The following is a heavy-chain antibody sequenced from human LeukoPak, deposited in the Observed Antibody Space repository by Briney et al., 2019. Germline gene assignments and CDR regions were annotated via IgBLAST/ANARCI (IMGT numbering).Heavy chain of an antibody. J-gene: IGHJ4*02. CDR1: GYIFTSYY. Sequence: ASVKVSSKASGYIFTSYYIHWMRQAPGQGLEWMGIINPSGGSTDYAQKFQGRVTMTRDTSTSTVYMELSSLRSEDTAVYYCARRGSSGWYFDYWGQGTLVAVSS. CDR3: ARRGSSGWYFDY. V-gene: IGHV1-46*01. D-gene: IGHD6-19*01. CDR2: INPSGGST.